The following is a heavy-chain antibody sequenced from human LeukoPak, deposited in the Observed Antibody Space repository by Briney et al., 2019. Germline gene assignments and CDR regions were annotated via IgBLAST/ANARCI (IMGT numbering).Heavy chain of an antibody. CDR2: MNPNSGNT. Sequence: GASVKVSCKASGYTFTSYDINWVRQATGQGLEWMGWMNPNSGNTGYAQKFQGRVTMTRNTSISTAYMELSSLRSEDTAVYYCARMKASIAARLDYYYMDVWGKGTTVTVSS. D-gene: IGHD6-6*01. J-gene: IGHJ6*03. CDR3: ARMKASIAARLDYYYMDV. CDR1: GYTFTSYD. V-gene: IGHV1-8*01.